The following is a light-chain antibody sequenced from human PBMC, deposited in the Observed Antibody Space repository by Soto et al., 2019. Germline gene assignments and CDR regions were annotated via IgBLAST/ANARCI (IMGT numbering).Light chain of an antibody. V-gene: IGLV2-11*01. CDR1: SSDVGGYNY. J-gene: IGLJ2*01. CDR2: DVN. CDR3: CSYAGTNTWL. Sequence: QSVLTQPRSVSGSPGQSVTISCTGTSSDVGGYNYVSWYQQYPGRAPKVMIYDVNKRPSGVPARFSGSKSGNTASLTISGLQAEDEADYYCCSYAGTNTWLFGGGTQLTVL.